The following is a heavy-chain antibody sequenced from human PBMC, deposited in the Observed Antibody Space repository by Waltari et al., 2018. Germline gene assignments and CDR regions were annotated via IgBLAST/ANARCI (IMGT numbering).Heavy chain of an antibody. CDR2: IYYSGST. J-gene: IGHJ6*02. CDR3: ARNCIGGMDV. CDR1: GRPFSASSSY. Sequence: LQLPESGPGLVRPSETLSLTCTSSGRPFSASSSYWGWIRQPPGKGLEWIGSIYYSGSTYYNPSLKSRVTISVDTSKNQFSLKLSSVTAADTAVYYCARNCIGGMDVWGQGTTVTVSS. D-gene: IGHD2-21*01. V-gene: IGHV4-39*07.